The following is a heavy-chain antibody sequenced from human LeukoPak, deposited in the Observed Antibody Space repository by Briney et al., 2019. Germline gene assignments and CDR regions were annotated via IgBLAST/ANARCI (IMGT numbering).Heavy chain of an antibody. V-gene: IGHV3-23*01. Sequence: GGSLRLSCAASGFSFNVYAMSWVRQAPGRRLEWMSIISGSGNNIYYADSVQGRFTISRDNSKNTVYLQMNSLRAEDTAMYYCAKNPDIVATYNYFDYWGQGTLVTVSS. CDR2: ISGSGNNI. CDR3: AKNPDIVATYNYFDY. J-gene: IGHJ4*02. D-gene: IGHD5-12*01. CDR1: GFSFNVYA.